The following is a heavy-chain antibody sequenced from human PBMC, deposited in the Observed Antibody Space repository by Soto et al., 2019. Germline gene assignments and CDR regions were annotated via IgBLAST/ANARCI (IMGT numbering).Heavy chain of an antibody. CDR2: IIPILGIA. D-gene: IGHD2-21*02. V-gene: IGHV1-69*02. CDR1: GGTFSSYT. CDR3: ARVEADCGGDCYSL. J-gene: IGHJ4*02. Sequence: QVQLVQSGAAVKKPGSSVKVSCKASGGTFSSYTISWVRQAPGQGLEWMGRIIPILGIANYAQKFQGRVTITADKSTSTAYMELSSLRSEDTAVYYCARVEADCGGDCYSLWGQGTLVTVSS.